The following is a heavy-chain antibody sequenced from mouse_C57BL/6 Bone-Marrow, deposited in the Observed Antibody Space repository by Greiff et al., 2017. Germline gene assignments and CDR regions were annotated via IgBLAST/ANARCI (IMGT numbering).Heavy chain of an antibody. J-gene: IGHJ2*01. CDR2: IYWDDDK. CDR1: GFSLSTSGMG. Sequence: QVTLKECGPGILQSSQTLSLTCSFSGFSLSTSGMGVSWIRQPSGKGLEWLAHIYWDDDKRYNPSLKSRLTISKDTSRNQVFLKSTSVDTADTATYYCARERYGYYCDYWGQGTTLTVSS. V-gene: IGHV8-12*01. D-gene: IGHD2-14*01. CDR3: ARERYGYYCDY.